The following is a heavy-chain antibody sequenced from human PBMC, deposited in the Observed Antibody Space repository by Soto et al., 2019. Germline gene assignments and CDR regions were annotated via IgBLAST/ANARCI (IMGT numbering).Heavy chain of an antibody. CDR2: INPKSGGT. CDR1: GYTFTVYY. CDR3: ARDLAKGGGSAGFDY. V-gene: IGHV1-2*02. Sequence: ASVKVSCKASGYTFTVYYMHWVRQAPGQGLEWMGWINPKSGGTMYPQKFQGRVTMTWDTSISTAYMALTRLRSDDTAVYYCARDLAKGGGSAGFDYWGQGTLVTISS. J-gene: IGHJ4*02. D-gene: IGHD1-26*01.